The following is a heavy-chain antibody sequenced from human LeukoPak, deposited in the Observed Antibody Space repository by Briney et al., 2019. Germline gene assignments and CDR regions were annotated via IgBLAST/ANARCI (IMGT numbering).Heavy chain of an antibody. D-gene: IGHD3-3*01. Sequence: GGSLRLSCAASGFTVSSNYMSWVRQAPGKGLEWVSVIYSGGSTYYADSVKGRFTISRDNSKNTLYLQMNSLRAEDTAVYYCARDRSGTIFGVVNVRAFDIWGQGTMVTVSS. J-gene: IGHJ3*02. CDR1: GFTVSSNY. CDR3: ARDRSGTIFGVVNVRAFDI. V-gene: IGHV3-53*01. CDR2: IYSGGST.